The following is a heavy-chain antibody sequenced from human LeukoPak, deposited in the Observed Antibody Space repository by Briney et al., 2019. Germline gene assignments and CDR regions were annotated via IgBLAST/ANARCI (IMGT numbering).Heavy chain of an antibody. V-gene: IGHV3-7*01. D-gene: IGHD5-18*01. CDR1: GFTFSNHW. CDR2: MNVDGSDK. Sequence: GGSLRLSWGASGFTFSNHWMGWVRQAPENGLEWVAIMNVDGSDKYHLDSVKGRFTISRDNAKNTLYLQMNSLRVEDTALYYCTRGDGRGRSDGAIWGPGTLVTVSS. J-gene: IGHJ4*02. CDR3: TRGDGRGRSDGAI.